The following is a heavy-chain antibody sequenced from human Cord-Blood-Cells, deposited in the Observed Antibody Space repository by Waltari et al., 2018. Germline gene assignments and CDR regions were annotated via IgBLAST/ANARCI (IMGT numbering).Heavy chain of an antibody. J-gene: IGHJ5*02. Sequence: QVQLVQSGAEVKKPGASVKVSCKVSGYTLPELSLPWVRQAPGKGLEWRGGFDPEDGETIYAQKFQGRVTMTEDTSTDTAYMELSSLRSEDTAVYYCATDEGYSSGWSNWFDPWGQGTLVTVSS. CDR2: FDPEDGET. CDR3: ATDEGYSSGWSNWFDP. D-gene: IGHD6-19*01. V-gene: IGHV1-24*01. CDR1: GYTLPELS.